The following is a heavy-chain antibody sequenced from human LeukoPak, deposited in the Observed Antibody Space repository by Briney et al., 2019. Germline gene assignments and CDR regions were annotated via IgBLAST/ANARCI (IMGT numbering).Heavy chain of an antibody. CDR2: IYPRDGST. J-gene: IGHJ4*02. CDR1: GYTFTSNY. V-gene: IGHV1-46*01. Sequence: RASVKVSCKASGYTFTSNYIHWVRQAPGQGLEWMGMIYPRDGSTSYAQKFQGRVTVTRDTSTSTVHMVLSGLRSEDTAVYYCARDQEGFDYWGQGTLVTVSS. CDR3: ARDQEGFDY.